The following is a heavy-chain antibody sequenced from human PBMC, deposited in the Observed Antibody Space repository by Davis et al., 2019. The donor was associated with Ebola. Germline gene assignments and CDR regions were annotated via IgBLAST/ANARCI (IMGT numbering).Heavy chain of an antibody. V-gene: IGHV6-1*01. CDR2: TYYKSKWYN. CDR1: GDSVSSAG. CDR3: ARGWLRSGFDY. J-gene: IGHJ4*02. Sequence: HSQTLSLTCAISGDSVSSAGWNWIRQSPSRGLEWLGRTYYKSKWYNDYAVSVKSRITINPDTSKNQFSLQLNSVTPKDTAVYYCARGWLRSGFDYWGQGTLATVSS. D-gene: IGHD5-12*01.